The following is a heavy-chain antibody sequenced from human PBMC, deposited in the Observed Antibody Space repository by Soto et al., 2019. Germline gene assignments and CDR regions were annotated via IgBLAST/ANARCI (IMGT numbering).Heavy chain of an antibody. J-gene: IGHJ4*02. D-gene: IGHD6-6*01. CDR3: AHGNSSSPFDY. CDR1: GFSLSTYAVG. Sequence: SGPTLVNPTQPLTLTCTFSGFSLSTYAVGVSWIRQPPGKALEWLALIYWNDDKRYSPSLKSRLTITKDTYKNQVVLTMTNVDPVDTATYYCAHGNSSSPFDYWGQGTLVTVSS. CDR2: IYWNDDK. V-gene: IGHV2-5*01.